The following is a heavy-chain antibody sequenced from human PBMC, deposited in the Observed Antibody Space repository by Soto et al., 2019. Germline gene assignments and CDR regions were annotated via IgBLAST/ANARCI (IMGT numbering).Heavy chain of an antibody. V-gene: IGHV3-23*01. CDR1: GFNFSNYA. CDR2: ISGSGRGSRP. CDR3: TRERSLVSFLFDY. J-gene: IGHJ4*02. D-gene: IGHD3-16*01. Sequence: VGSLRLSCVESGFNFSNYAVAWVRQAPGKGLEWVSSISGSGRGSRPYYADSVQGRFTISRDHSKNIVSLQMDSLRVDDTAVYYCTRERSLVSFLFDYWGPGTLVTVSS.